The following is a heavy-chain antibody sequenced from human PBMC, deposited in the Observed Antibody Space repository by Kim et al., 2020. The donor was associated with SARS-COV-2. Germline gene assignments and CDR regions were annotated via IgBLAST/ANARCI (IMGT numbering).Heavy chain of an antibody. CDR1: GFTFSAYA. CDR3: AKSWEHGLQYGKGLDS. J-gene: IGHJ5*01. Sequence: GGSLRLSCAASGFTFSAYAMSWVRHTPGKGLEWVSTINGNSDTTLYADSVKGRFTISRDNSKNTLSVQMNGLRAEDTAVYFCAKSWEHGLQYGKGLDSWG. CDR2: INGNSDTT. D-gene: IGHD1-26*01. V-gene: IGHV3-23*01.